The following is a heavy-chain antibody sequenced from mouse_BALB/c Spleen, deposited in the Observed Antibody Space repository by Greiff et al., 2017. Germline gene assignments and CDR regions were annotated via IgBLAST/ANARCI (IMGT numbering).Heavy chain of an antibody. V-gene: IGHV1S135*01. CDR3: AREGGYFDV. Sequence: VQLQQSGPELMKPGASVKISCKASGYSFTSYYMHWVKQSHGKSLEWIGYIDPFNGGTSYNQKFKGKATLTVDKPSSTAYMHLSSLTSEDSAVYYCAREGGYFDVWGAGTTVTVSS. J-gene: IGHJ1*01. CDR1: GYSFTSYY. CDR2: IDPFNGGT.